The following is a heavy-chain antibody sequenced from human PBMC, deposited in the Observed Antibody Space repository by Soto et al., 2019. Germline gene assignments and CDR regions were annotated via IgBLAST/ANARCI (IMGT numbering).Heavy chain of an antibody. CDR1: GFTFSGSA. V-gene: IGHV3-73*02. Sequence: EVQLVESGGGLVQPGGSQKLSCAASGFTFSGSAMHWVRQASGKGLEWVGRIRSKANSYATAYAASVKGRFTISRDDSKNTAYLLMNSLKTEDTAVYYCTRHERMGGGYWGQGTLVTVSS. CDR2: IRSKANSYAT. J-gene: IGHJ4*02. D-gene: IGHD1-26*01. CDR3: TRHERMGGGY.